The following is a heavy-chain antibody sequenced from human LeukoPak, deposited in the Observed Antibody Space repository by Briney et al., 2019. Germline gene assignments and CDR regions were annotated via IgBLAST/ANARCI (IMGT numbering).Heavy chain of an antibody. CDR2: ISASGGNT. V-gene: IGHV3-23*01. Sequence: PGGSLRLSCAASGFTFSSSAMNWVRQAPGKGLEWVSSISASGGNTYYPDSVKGQFTISRDNSKNTLYLQMNSLRAEDTVLYYCTKDYYSSGSFYNGWGQGTLVTVSS. D-gene: IGHD3-10*01. CDR1: GFTFSSSA. CDR3: TKDYYSSGSFYNG. J-gene: IGHJ4*02.